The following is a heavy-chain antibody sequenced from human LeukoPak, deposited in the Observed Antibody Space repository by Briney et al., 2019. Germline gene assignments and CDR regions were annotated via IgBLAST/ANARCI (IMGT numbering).Heavy chain of an antibody. CDR3: AKGAYDYIEIAYFDY. J-gene: IGHJ4*02. V-gene: IGHV3-23*01. Sequence: GGSLRLSCVAAGFSFNNYAMNWVRQAPGKGLEWVSLIIGSSGSTFYADSVKGRFTISRDKSKNTLYLQMNSLRAEDTAVYYCAKGAYDYIEIAYFDYWGQGSLVTVSS. D-gene: IGHD5-12*01. CDR1: GFSFNNYA. CDR2: IIGSSGST.